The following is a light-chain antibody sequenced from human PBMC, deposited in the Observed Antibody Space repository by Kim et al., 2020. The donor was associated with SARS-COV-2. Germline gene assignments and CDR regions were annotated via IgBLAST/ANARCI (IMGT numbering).Light chain of an antibody. CDR1: SLRSYY. V-gene: IGLV3-19*01. CDR3: NSRDSSGNRV. Sequence: VALGQTVRIKCQGDSLRSYYANWYQQKPGQAPVVVIYGKNNRPSGIPDRFSGSSPGNTASLTITGAQAEDEADYYCNSRDSSGNRVFGGGTKLTVL. CDR2: GKN. J-gene: IGLJ2*01.